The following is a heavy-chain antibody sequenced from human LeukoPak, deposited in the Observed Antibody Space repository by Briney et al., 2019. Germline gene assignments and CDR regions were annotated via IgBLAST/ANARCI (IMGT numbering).Heavy chain of an antibody. J-gene: IGHJ4*02. Sequence: GGSLRLSCTASGFTFGDYAMSWVRQAPGKGLEWVGFIRSKAYGGTTEYAASVKGRFTISRDDSKSIAYLQMNSLKTEDTAVYYCTRDGDYYDSSGYSGPNDYWGQGTLVTVSS. V-gene: IGHV3-49*04. CDR3: TRDGDYYDSSGYSGPNDY. CDR1: GFTFGDYA. D-gene: IGHD3-22*01. CDR2: IRSKAYGGTT.